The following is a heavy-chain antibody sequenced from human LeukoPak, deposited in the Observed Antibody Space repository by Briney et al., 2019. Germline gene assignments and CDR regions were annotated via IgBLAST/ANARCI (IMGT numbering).Heavy chain of an antibody. CDR3: ARRIAARPTHYYYGMDV. D-gene: IGHD6-6*01. J-gene: IGHJ6*02. CDR2: INPNSGGT. V-gene: IGHV1-2*02. Sequence: ASVKVSCKASGYTFTGYYMHWVRQAPGQGLEWMGWINPNSGGTNYAQKFQGRVTMTRDTSISTAYMELSRLRSDDTAVYYCARRIAARPTHYYYGMDVWGQGTTVTVSS. CDR1: GYTFTGYY.